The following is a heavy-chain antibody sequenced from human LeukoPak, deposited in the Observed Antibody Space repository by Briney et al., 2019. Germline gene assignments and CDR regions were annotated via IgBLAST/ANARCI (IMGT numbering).Heavy chain of an antibody. D-gene: IGHD3-22*01. CDR2: ISSSGSTI. V-gene: IGHV3-11*01. J-gene: IGHJ4*02. CDR3: ARDRDYYDSSGYQPPDY. Sequence: PGGSLRLSCAASLFTFSDYYMSWIRHAPGKGRECVSYISSSGSTIYYADSVKGRFNISSDNAKNSLYLQMNSLRAEDTAVYYCARDRDYYDSSGYQPPDYWGQGTLVTVSS. CDR1: LFTFSDYY.